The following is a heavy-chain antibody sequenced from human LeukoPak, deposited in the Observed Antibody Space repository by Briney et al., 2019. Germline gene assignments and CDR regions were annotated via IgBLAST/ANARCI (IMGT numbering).Heavy chain of an antibody. Sequence: RRSLRLSCAASGFTFSSYAMSWVRQAPGKGLEWVSAISGSGGSTYYADSVKGRFTISRDNSKNTLYLQMNSLRAEDTAVYYCAKVGFSSGWYEADYWGQGTLVTVSS. J-gene: IGHJ4*02. V-gene: IGHV3-23*01. CDR1: GFTFSSYA. D-gene: IGHD6-19*01. CDR3: AKVGFSSGWYEADY. CDR2: ISGSGGST.